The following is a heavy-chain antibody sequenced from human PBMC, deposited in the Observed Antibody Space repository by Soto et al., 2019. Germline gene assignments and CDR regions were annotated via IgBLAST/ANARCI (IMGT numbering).Heavy chain of an antibody. J-gene: IGHJ6*02. CDR1: GGSFSGYY. CDR2: INHSGST. V-gene: IGHV4-34*01. CDR3: ARIRYSYGCGGGGMDV. D-gene: IGHD5-18*01. Sequence: SETLSLTCAVYGGSFSGYYWSWIRQPPGKGLEWIGEINHSGSTNYNPSLKSRVTISVDTSKNQFSLKLSSVTAADTAVYYCARIRYSYGCGGGGMDVWGQGTTVTVSS.